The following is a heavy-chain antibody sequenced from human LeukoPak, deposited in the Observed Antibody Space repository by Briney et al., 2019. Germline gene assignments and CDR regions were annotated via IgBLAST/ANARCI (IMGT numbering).Heavy chain of an antibody. V-gene: IGHV3-23*01. CDR2: ISGSGSST. J-gene: IGHJ4*02. CDR3: ATSFGPVIAAAGTGAD. Sequence: PGGSLRLSCAASGFTFRSYAMNWVRQAPGKGLEWVSVISGSGSSTYYAESVKGRFTISRDNSKNTLYLQMNSLRAEDTAVYYCATSFGPVIAAAGTGADWGQGTLVTVSS. D-gene: IGHD6-13*01. CDR1: GFTFRSYA.